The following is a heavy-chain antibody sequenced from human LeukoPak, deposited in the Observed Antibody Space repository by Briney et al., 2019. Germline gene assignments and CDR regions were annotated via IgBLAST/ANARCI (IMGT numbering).Heavy chain of an antibody. V-gene: IGHV1-69*13. Sequence: GASVKVSCKASGGTFSSYALSWVRQAPGQGLEWMGGIIPTFGTANYAQKFQGRVTITADESTSTAYMELGSLRSEDTAVYYCARDQWTTVTTGPIEYYYYGMDVWGQGTTVTVSS. CDR3: ARDQWTTVTTGPIEYYYYGMDV. CDR1: GGTFSSYA. J-gene: IGHJ6*02. D-gene: IGHD4-17*01. CDR2: IIPTFGTA.